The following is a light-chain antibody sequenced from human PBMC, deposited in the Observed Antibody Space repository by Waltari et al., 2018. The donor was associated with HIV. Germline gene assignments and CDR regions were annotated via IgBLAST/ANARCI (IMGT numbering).Light chain of an antibody. Sequence: SFLTQPPSASGTPGQTVPISCSGSSSNIENDNVYWYQQLPGMTPQLLIYKNFLRPSGVPDRFAASKSGTSASLTISGLRSADEADYYCVGWDSSLSAYVFGAGTKVAVL. CDR2: KNF. CDR1: SSNIENDN. CDR3: VGWDSSLSAYV. J-gene: IGLJ1*01. V-gene: IGLV1-47*01.